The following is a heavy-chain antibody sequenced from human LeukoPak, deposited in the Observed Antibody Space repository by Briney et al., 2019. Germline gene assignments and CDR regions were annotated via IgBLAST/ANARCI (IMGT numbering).Heavy chain of an antibody. CDR2: IYSGGST. CDR3: ARNVGY. J-gene: IGHJ4*02. CDR1: GLTVSNNY. Sequence: QPGESLRLSCAVSGLTVSNNYMSWVRQAPGKGLEWVSVIYSGGSTYYADSVKGRFTISRDNSKNTVYLQMNSLRDEDTAVYYCARNVGYWGQGTLVTVSS. D-gene: IGHD1-26*01. V-gene: IGHV3-53*01.